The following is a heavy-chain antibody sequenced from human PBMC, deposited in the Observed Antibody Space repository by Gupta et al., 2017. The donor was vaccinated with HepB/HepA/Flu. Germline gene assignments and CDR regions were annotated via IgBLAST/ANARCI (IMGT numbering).Heavy chain of an antibody. Sequence: QVQLVESGGGLFTPGGSLRLSCTASGFPFYDSYMSWIRQAPGKGMEWISYISDRGYTIHYADSVKGRFTISRDNAKNSLYLQRNSLRADDTAIDYCACLEFTEKTPKDYWGHGSRGTVSS. V-gene: IGHV3-11*01. CDR1: GFPFYDSY. J-gene: IGHJ4*01. CDR2: ISDRGYTI. CDR3: ACLEFTEKTPKDY. D-gene: IGHD3-3*01.